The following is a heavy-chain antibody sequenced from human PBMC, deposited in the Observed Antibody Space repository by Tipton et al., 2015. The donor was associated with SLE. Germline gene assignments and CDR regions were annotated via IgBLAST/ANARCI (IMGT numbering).Heavy chain of an antibody. J-gene: IGHJ5*02. CDR2: TYYRSKWYN. D-gene: IGHD6-13*01. CDR3: ARGLSSSWYSNWFDP. V-gene: IGHV6-1*01. Sequence: TLSLTCVISGDSIYSSSATWDWIRQSPSRGLEWLGRTYYRSKWYNDYAVSVKSRITINPDTSKNQFSLQLNSVTPEDTAVYYCARGLSSSWYSNWFDPWGQGTLVTVSS. CDR1: GDSIYSSSAT.